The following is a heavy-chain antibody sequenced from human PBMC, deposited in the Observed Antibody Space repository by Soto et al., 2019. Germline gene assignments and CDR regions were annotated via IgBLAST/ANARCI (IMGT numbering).Heavy chain of an antibody. V-gene: IGHV4-59*01. J-gene: IGHJ5*02. D-gene: IGHD6-13*01. Sequence: PQQALSLSYTVSGGILRPCCRSLCRQLPGKGLEWIGYIYYSGSTNYNPSLKSRVTISVDTSKNQFSLKLSSVTAADTAVYYCAREVSVRTQQSARYRWRRYDPCCQATL. CDR3: AREVSVRTQQSARYRWRRYDP. CDR2: IYYSGST. CDR1: GGILRPCC.